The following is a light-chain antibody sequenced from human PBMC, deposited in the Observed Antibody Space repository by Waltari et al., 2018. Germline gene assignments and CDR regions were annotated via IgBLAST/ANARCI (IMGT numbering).Light chain of an antibody. Sequence: QSALTQPASVSGSPGQSITISCTATSSDVGGFAHVSWYQHHPAKAPRLIIYDVTKRPSGVSDRFSGSKSGNTASLTISGLQAEDEGDYYCCSYTSSNTLRFGGGTKLTVL. CDR3: CSYTSSNTLR. V-gene: IGLV2-14*03. CDR2: DVT. CDR1: SSDVGGFAH. J-gene: IGLJ3*02.